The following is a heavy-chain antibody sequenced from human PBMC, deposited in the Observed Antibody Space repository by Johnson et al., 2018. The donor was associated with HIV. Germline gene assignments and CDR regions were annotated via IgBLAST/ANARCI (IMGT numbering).Heavy chain of an antibody. CDR2: TPGGDGGT. CDR1: GFKYAA. J-gene: IGHJ3*02. V-gene: IGHV3-23*04. D-gene: IGHD3-16*01. Sequence: VQLVESGGGLVQPGGSLRVSCAASGFKYAASGLAFSNYAVKWVSHTPGGDGGTSFADSVRGRYIISRDNSKNTLFLQMNSLTADDTAIYYCARGSRYTFDNDDVHLLHAFDIWGQGTMVTVSS. CDR3: ARGSRYTFDNDDVHLLHAFDI.